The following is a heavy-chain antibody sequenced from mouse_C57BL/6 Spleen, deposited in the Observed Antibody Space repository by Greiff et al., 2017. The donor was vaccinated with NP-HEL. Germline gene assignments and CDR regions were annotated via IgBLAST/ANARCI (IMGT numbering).Heavy chain of an antibody. CDR1: GYTFTSYW. CDR3: ARERITTVVARYFDY. CDR2: IYPGSGST. V-gene: IGHV1-55*01. Sequence: VQLQQSGAELVKPGASVKMSCKASGYTFTSYWITWVKQRPGQGLEWIGDIYPGSGSTNYNEKFKSKATLTVDTSSSTAYMQLSSLTSEDSAVYYCARERITTVVARYFDYWGQGTTLTVSS. D-gene: IGHD1-1*01. J-gene: IGHJ2*01.